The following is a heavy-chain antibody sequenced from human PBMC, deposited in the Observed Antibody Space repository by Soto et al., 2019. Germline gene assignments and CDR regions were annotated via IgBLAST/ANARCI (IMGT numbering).Heavy chain of an antibody. CDR3: ARDPVWRDYYDSSGPEGGIWFDP. J-gene: IGHJ5*02. CDR2: INSDGSST. V-gene: IGHV3-74*01. CDR1: GFTFSSYW. Sequence: PGGSLRLSCAASGFTFSSYWMHWVRQAPGKGLVWVSRINSDGSSTSYADSVKGRFTISRDNAKNTLYLQMNSLRAEDTAVYYCARDPVWRDYYDSSGPEGGIWFDPWGQGTLVTVSS. D-gene: IGHD3-22*01.